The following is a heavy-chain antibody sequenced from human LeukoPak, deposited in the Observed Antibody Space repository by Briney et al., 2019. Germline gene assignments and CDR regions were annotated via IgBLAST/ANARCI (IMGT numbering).Heavy chain of an antibody. Sequence: GGSLRLSCAASGFTFSSYSMNWVRQAPGKGLEWVSYISSSSTIYYADSVKGRFTISRDNAKNSLYLQMNSLRAEDTAVYYCASRGLNYDILTGYYDDAFDIWGQGTMVTVSS. J-gene: IGHJ3*02. V-gene: IGHV3-48*01. D-gene: IGHD3-9*01. CDR1: GFTFSSYS. CDR3: ASRGLNYDILTGYYDDAFDI. CDR2: ISSSSTI.